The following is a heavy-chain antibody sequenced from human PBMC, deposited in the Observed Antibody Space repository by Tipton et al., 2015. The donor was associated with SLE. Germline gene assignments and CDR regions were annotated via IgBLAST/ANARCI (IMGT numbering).Heavy chain of an antibody. V-gene: IGHV4-31*03. CDR3: ARGLGTAASPFDY. D-gene: IGHD6-13*01. CDR2: INHSGST. J-gene: IGHJ4*02. CDR1: GGSISSVSYY. Sequence: TLSLTCTVSGGSISSVSYYWNWIRQHPGKGLEWIGEINHSGSTNYNPSLKSRVTISVDTSKNQFSLKLSSVTAADTAVYYCARGLGTAASPFDYWGQGTLVTVSS.